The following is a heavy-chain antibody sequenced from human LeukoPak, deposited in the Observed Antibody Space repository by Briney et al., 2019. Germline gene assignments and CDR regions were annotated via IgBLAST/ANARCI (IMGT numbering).Heavy chain of an antibody. J-gene: IGHJ3*02. D-gene: IGHD2-2*01. Sequence: SETLSLTCAVSGYSISSGHYWGWIRPPPGKGREWIWSIYPCGTTYSHPSLKRPVTISVDTSKNPFSLKLSSVTAADTTVYYCAGLVPAANPYAFDIWGQGTMVTVSS. V-gene: IGHV4-38-2*01. CDR2: IYPCGTT. CDR3: AGLVPAANPYAFDI. CDR1: GYSISSGHY.